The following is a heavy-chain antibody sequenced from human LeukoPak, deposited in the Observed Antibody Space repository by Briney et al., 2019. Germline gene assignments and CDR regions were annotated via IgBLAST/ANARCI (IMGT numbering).Heavy chain of an antibody. V-gene: IGHV3-23*01. CDR2: ISGSGGST. CDR3: AKPKRLPLGELSLYY. CDR1: GFTFSSYA. J-gene: IGHJ4*02. D-gene: IGHD3-16*02. Sequence: GGSLRLSCAASGFTFSSYAMSWVRQAPGKGLEWVSAISGSGGSTYYADSVKGRFTISRDNSKNTLYLQMNSLRAEDTAVYYCAKPKRLPLGELSLYYWGRGTLVTVSS.